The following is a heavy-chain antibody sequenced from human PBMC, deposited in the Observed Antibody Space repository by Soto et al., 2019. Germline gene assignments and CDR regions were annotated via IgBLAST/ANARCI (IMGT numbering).Heavy chain of an antibody. D-gene: IGHD6-13*01. CDR2: INAANDDT. CDR3: VRRHVSATGIDWFDP. Sequence: ASVKVSCKASGYTFTSYGIHWVRQAAGQRREWMGWINAANDDTKYSPKFQGRVTITRDTSASTAYMELSSLRSEDTAVYYCVRRHVSATGIDWFDPWGQVTLYTVSS. V-gene: IGHV1-3*01. CDR1: GYTFTSYG. J-gene: IGHJ5*02.